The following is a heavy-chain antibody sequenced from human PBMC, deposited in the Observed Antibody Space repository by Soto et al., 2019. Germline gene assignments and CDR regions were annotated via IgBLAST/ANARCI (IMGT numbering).Heavy chain of an antibody. J-gene: IGHJ4*02. D-gene: IGHD2-15*01. CDR3: ARIVGGSSGY. V-gene: IGHV6-1*01. CDR2: TYYRSKWHS. CDR1: GDSVSINSAA. Sequence: SQTLSLTCSISGDSVSINSAAWNWIRQPPSRGLEWLGRTYYRSKWHSDYAVSMKGRITINPDTSKNQFSLQLNSVTPEEAAICYCARIVGGSSGYWDQGTRV.